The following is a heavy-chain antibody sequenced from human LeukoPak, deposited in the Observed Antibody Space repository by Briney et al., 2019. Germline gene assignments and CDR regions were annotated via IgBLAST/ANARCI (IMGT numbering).Heavy chain of an antibody. V-gene: IGHV4-59*08. D-gene: IGHD6-6*01. CDR3: ARHRAYSSSSPFDY. J-gene: IGHJ4*02. Sequence: SETLSLTCSVSGGSISSLYWSWIRQPPGKGLEWIGYIYYTVSTNYNPSLKSRVTMFVDMSKNQFSLRLSSVTAADTAVYYCARHRAYSSSSPFDYWGQGTLVTVSS. CDR2: IYYTVST. CDR1: GGSISSLY.